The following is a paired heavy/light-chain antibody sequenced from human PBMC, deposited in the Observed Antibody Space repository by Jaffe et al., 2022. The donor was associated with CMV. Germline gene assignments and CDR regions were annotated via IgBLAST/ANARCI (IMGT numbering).Heavy chain of an antibody. V-gene: IGHV3-11*01. CDR1: GFTFSDYY. D-gene: IGHD5-12*01. J-gene: IGHJ4*02. CDR2: ISSSGSTI. CDR3: ARTEMATVDY. Sequence: QVQLVESGGGLVKPGGSLRLSCAASGFTFSDYYMSWIRQAPGKGLEWVSYISSSGSTIYYADSVKGRFTISRDNAKNSLYLQMNSLRAEDTAVYYCARTEMATVDYWGQGTLVTVSS.
Light chain of an antibody. CDR1: SSDVGGYNY. V-gene: IGLV2-14*03. CDR2: DVS. CDR3: SSYTSSTWGV. Sequence: QSALTQPASVSGSPGQSITISCTGTSSDVGGYNYVSWYQQHPGKAPKLMIYDVSNRPSGVSNRFSGSKSGNTASLTISGLQAEDEADYYCSSYTSSTWGVFGTGTKVTVL. J-gene: IGLJ1*01.